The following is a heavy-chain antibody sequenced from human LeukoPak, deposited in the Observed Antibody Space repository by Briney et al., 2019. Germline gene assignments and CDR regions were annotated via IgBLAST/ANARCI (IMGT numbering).Heavy chain of an antibody. CDR2: IYYSGST. CDR1: GGSISSSSYY. V-gene: IGHV4-39*01. CDR3: ARLRDYYYNYMDV. J-gene: IGHJ6*03. Sequence: PSETLSLTCTVSGGSISSSSYYWGWIRQPPGKGLEWIGSIYYSGSTYYNPSLKSRVTISVDTSKNQFSLKLNSVPAADTAVYYCARLRDYYYNYMDVWGKGTTVTISS.